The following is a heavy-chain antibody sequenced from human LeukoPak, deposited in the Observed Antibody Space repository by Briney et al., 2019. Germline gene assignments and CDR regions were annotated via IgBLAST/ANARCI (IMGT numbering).Heavy chain of an antibody. CDR2: IYPGDADT. CDR1: GYTFTNYW. Sequence: GESLKISCKGSGYTFTNYWIGWVRQMPGKGLEWMGIIYPGDADTRYSPSLQGQVTISADKSISTAYLQWSSLKASDTAMYYCARSVYNGYTGADYWGQGTLVAVSS. J-gene: IGHJ4*02. CDR3: ARSVYNGYTGADY. D-gene: IGHD5-12*01. V-gene: IGHV5-51*01.